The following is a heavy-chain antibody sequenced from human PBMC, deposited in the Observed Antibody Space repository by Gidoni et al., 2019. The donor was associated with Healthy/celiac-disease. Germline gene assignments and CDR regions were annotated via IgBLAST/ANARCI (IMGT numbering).Heavy chain of an antibody. V-gene: IGHV3-11*01. Sequence: QVQLVESGGGLVQPVGSLSLSCAASAFPFSDYYMSWIRQAPGKGLEWVSYISSSGSTIYYADSVKGRFTISRDNAKNSLYLQMNSLRAEDTAVYYCARGGLITMKIADYWGQGTLVTVSS. CDR3: ARGGLITMKIADY. J-gene: IGHJ4*02. D-gene: IGHD3-22*01. CDR2: ISSSGSTI. CDR1: AFPFSDYY.